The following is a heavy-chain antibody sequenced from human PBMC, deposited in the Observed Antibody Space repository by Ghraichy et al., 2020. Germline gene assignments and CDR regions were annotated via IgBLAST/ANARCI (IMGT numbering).Heavy chain of an antibody. J-gene: IGHJ5*02. V-gene: IGHV2-5*02. CDR1: GFSLRTSGVG. CDR2: IYWDDDK. Sequence: SGPTLVKPTQTLTLTCTFSGFSLRTSGVGVGWIRQPPGKALEWLALIYWDDDKRYSPSLKSRLTITKDTSKNQVVLTMTNMDPVDTAKYYCAHSRPQLPEAEFDPWGQGTLVTVSS. D-gene: IGHD5-18*01. CDR3: AHSRPQLPEAEFDP.